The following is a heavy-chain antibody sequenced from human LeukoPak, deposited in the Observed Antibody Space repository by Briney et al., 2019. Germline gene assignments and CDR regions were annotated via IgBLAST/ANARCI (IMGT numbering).Heavy chain of an antibody. V-gene: IGHV3-21*01. D-gene: IGHD1-26*01. J-gene: IGHJ4*02. Sequence: GGSLRLSCAASGFTFSSYSMNWVRQAPGKGLEWVSSISSSSSYIYYADSVKGRFTISRDNSKNTLYLQMNSLRAEDTAVYYCAKESRWEPPDYWGQGTLVTVSS. CDR3: AKESRWEPPDY. CDR2: ISSSSSYI. CDR1: GFTFSSYS.